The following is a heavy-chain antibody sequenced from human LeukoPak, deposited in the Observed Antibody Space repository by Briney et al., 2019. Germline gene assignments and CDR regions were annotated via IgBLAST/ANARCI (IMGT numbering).Heavy chain of an antibody. CDR1: GGSISSYY. CDR3: ARGEPYNDILTGYYLGYFDP. Sequence: PSETLSLTCTVSGGSISSYYWSWIRQPPGKGLEWIGYIYYSGSTNYNPSLKSRVTISVDMSKNQFSLKLTSVTAADTAMYYCARGEPYNDILTGYYLGYFDPWGQGTPVTVSS. V-gene: IGHV4-59*01. J-gene: IGHJ5*02. D-gene: IGHD3-9*01. CDR2: IYYSGST.